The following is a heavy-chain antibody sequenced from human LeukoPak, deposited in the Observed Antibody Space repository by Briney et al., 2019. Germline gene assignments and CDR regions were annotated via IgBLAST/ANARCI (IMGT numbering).Heavy chain of an antibody. V-gene: IGHV4-39*01. CDR3: ARHEWGITNAFDI. CDR1: GGSISSSSYY. Sequence: SETLSLTCTVSGGSISSSSYYWGWIRQPPGKGLEWIGSIFYSGTTYYNPSLKSRVTISVDTSKKQFSLKLRSVTAADTAVYYCARHEWGITNAFDIWGQGTMVTVSS. CDR2: IFYSGTT. J-gene: IGHJ3*02. D-gene: IGHD1-14*01.